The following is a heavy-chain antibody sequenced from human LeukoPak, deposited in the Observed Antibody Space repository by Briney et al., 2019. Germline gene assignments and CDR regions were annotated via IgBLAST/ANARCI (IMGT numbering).Heavy chain of an antibody. CDR1: GYTFTSYG. CDR3: ARHPLANRAFDY. V-gene: IGHV1-18*01. CDR2: ISAYNGNS. J-gene: IGHJ4*02. Sequence: ASVTVSFKASGYTFTSYGISWVRQAPGQGLEWMGWISAYNGNSNYAQKLQGRVTMTTDTSTSTAYMELRSLRSDDTAVYYCARHPLANRAFDYWGQGTLVTVSS.